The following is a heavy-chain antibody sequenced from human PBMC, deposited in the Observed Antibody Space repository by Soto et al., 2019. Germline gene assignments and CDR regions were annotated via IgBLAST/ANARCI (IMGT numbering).Heavy chain of an antibody. CDR1: GGTFSSYA. CDR3: ASGGIAARGRLFWFDP. CDR2: IFPIFGTA. Sequence: QVQLVQSGAEVKKPGSSVKVSCKASGGTFSSYAISWVRQAPGQGLEWMGGIFPIFGTANYAQKFQGRVTITADESTSTAYMELSSLRSEDTAVYYCASGGIAARGRLFWFDPWGQGTLVTVSS. J-gene: IGHJ5*02. V-gene: IGHV1-69*01. D-gene: IGHD6-6*01.